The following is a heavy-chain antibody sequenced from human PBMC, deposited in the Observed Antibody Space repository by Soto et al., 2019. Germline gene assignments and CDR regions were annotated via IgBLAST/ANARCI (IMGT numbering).Heavy chain of an antibody. CDR1: GFTFRTSG. V-gene: IGHV3-33*01. CDR3: ARDSIGWGFDR. Sequence: LVESGGGVVQPGTSLRLSCAASGFTFRTSGMHWVRQAPGKGLEWVALIWYDGSRQYYADSVKGRFTISRDNSKNTQYLQMNSLRAEDTAGYYCARDSIGWGFDRWGQGTLVIVSS. D-gene: IGHD3-16*01. CDR2: IWYDGSRQ. J-gene: IGHJ4*02.